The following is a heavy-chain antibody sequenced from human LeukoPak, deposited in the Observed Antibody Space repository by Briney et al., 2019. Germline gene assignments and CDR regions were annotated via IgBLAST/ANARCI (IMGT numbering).Heavy chain of an antibody. CDR1: GFTFSSYG. J-gene: IGHJ5*02. Sequence: GGSLRLSCAASGFTFSSYGMHWVRQAPGKGLEWVAFIRYDGSNKYYADSVKGRFTISRDNAQNSLYLQMNSLRVEDTAVYYCARVIENAWGQGTLVTVSS. V-gene: IGHV3-30*02. CDR2: IRYDGSNK. D-gene: IGHD2/OR15-2a*01. CDR3: ARVIENA.